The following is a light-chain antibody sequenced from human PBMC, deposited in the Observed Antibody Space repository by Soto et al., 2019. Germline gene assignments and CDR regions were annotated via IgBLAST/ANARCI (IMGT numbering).Light chain of an antibody. J-gene: IGKJ4*01. CDR2: NAF. CDR3: QQYGSSPGT. V-gene: IGKV3-20*01. Sequence: EIVLTQSPGTLSLSPEERATLSCRASQSVSSSYLAWYQQKPGQAPRLLIYNAFNRATGIQDRFSGSGSGTDFTLTISRLEPEDFAVYYCQQYGSSPGTFGGGTKVDIK. CDR1: QSVSSSY.